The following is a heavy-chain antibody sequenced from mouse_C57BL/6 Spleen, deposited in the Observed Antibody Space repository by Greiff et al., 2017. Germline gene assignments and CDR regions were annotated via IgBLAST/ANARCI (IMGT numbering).Heavy chain of an antibody. D-gene: IGHD2-5*01. V-gene: IGHV1-55*01. CDR1: GYTFTSYW. Sequence: QVQLQQPGAELVKPGASVKMSCKASGYTFTSYWITWVKQRPGQGLEWIGDIYPGSGSTNYNEKFKSKATLTVDTSSSTAYMQLSSLTSEDSAVYYCARYYSNYDYYAMDYWGQGTSDTVSS. CDR3: ARYYSNYDYYAMDY. J-gene: IGHJ4*01. CDR2: IYPGSGST.